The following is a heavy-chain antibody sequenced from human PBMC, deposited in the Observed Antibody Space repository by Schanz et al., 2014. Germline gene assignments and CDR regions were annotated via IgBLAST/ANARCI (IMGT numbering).Heavy chain of an antibody. Sequence: EVQLVESGGGLVQPGGSLRLSCAASGFTFSDSWMHWVRQAPGKGLVWVSRTSNDGSFTTFADSVKGRFTVSRDNSKNTVYLHMNSLRDEDTAVYYCAKDMNREATAPESWGQGTLVVVSS. CDR3: AKDMNREATAPES. CDR1: GFTFSDSW. V-gene: IGHV3-74*01. CDR2: TSNDGSFT. D-gene: IGHD5-12*01. J-gene: IGHJ5*02.